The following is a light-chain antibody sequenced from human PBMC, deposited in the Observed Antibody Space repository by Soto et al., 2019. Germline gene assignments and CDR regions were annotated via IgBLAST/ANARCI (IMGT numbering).Light chain of an antibody. CDR1: QSIRSSS. CDR3: QQRSNWPRT. V-gene: IGKV3-11*01. Sequence: EIVLTQSPGTLSLSPGERATLSCRASQSIRSSSLAWYQQKPGQAPRLLIYGGSSRATGIPARFSGSGSGTDFTLTISSLEPEDFAVYYCQQRSNWPRTFGQGTKVDNK. J-gene: IGKJ1*01. CDR2: GGS.